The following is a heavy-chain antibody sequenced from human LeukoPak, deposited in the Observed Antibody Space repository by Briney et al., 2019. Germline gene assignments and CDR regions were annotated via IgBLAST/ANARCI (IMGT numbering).Heavy chain of an antibody. CDR1: GYTFTSYY. J-gene: IGHJ3*02. CDR3: ARGSSRSPRDAFDI. CDR2: ISPSGAST. Sequence: ASVKVSCKASGYTFTSYYMHGVRQAPGQGLEWMGIISPSGASTTYAQNFQGRVTMTRDMSTSTLYMELSSLKSEATAVYYCARGSSRSPRDAFDIWGQGTMVTVSS. V-gene: IGHV1-46*01.